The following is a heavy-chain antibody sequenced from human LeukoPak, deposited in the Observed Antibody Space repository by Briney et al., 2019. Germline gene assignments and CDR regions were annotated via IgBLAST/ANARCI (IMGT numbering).Heavy chain of an antibody. D-gene: IGHD3-10*01. CDR3: AREGRLLWFREFDY. CDR1: GFTFSSYE. CDR2: ISSSGSTI. Sequence: GGSLRLSCAASGFTFSSYEMNWVRQAPGKGLEWVSYISSSGSTIYYADSVKGRFTISRDNAKNSVYLQMNSLRAEDTAVYYCAREGRLLWFREFDYWGQGTLVTVSS. J-gene: IGHJ4*02. V-gene: IGHV3-48*03.